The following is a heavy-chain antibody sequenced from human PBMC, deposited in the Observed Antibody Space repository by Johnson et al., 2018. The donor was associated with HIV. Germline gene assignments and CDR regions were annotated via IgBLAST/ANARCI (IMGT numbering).Heavy chain of an antibody. V-gene: IGHV3-30*19. CDR3: VTLVVAPPVDI. CDR1: GFTFRSYG. J-gene: IGHJ3*02. CDR2: ISYDGSNK. Sequence: QVQLVESGGGLVQPGGSLRLSCAASGFTFRSYGMHWVRQAPGKGLEWVAVISYDGSNKYYADSVKGRFTISRDNSKNTLYLQMNSLRAEDTAVYYCVTLVVAPPVDIWGQGTMVTVSS. D-gene: IGHD2-15*01.